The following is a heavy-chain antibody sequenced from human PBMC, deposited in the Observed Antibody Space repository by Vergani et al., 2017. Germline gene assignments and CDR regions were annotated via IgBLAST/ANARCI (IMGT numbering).Heavy chain of an antibody. D-gene: IGHD3-3*01. CDR1: GAAFNSYQ. CDR2: IDDKGKS. J-gene: IGHJ3*01. CDR3: VRRDFWVSPRTFDF. V-gene: IGHV4-34*01. Sequence: QVQLHQWGAGLLKTSETLSLTCAVSGAAFNSYQWTWIRQSPGRGLEWIGEIDDKGKSICNPTLKSRVTISVDNSKRHFSLHVTSVTAADSAMYYCVRRDFWVSPRTFDFWGAGTPVTVSS.